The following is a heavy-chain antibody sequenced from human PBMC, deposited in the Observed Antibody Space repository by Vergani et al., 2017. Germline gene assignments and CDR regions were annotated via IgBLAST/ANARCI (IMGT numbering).Heavy chain of an antibody. D-gene: IGHD3-22*01. V-gene: IGHV4-59*01. CDR1: GGSISSYY. CDR3: ARSSGYYRFDY. Sequence: QVQLQESGPGLVKPSETLSLTCTVSGGSISSYYWSWIRQPPGKGLEWIGYIYYSGSTNYNPSLKSRVTISVDTSKNQFSLKLSSVTAAYTAVYYCARSSGYYRFDYWGQGTLVTVSS. J-gene: IGHJ4*02. CDR2: IYYSGST.